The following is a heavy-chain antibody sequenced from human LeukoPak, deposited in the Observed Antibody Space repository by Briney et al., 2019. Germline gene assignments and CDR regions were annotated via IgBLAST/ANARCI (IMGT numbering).Heavy chain of an antibody. Sequence: PGGSLRLSCAASAFSFSSYGMHWVRQAPGKGLEWVALIWYDGSNRYYGDSVKGRFTISRDNSKNTLYLQMNSLRAEDTAVYYCARGAVTTYGIDYWGQGTLVTVSS. CDR1: AFSFSSYG. CDR2: IWYDGSNR. V-gene: IGHV3-33*01. D-gene: IGHD4-17*01. J-gene: IGHJ4*02. CDR3: ARGAVTTYGIDY.